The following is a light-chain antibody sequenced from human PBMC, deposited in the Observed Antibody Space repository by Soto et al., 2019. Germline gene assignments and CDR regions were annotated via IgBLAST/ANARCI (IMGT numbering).Light chain of an antibody. CDR1: QSVSSSY. J-gene: IGKJ1*01. Sequence: EIVLTQSPGTLSLSPGERATLSCRASQSVSSSYLAWYQQKPGQAPRLLIYGASSRATGIPDRFSGSGSGTDFTLTISRLEPEDSAVYYCQQRANWPGTFGQGTKVEVK. CDR3: QQRANWPGT. V-gene: IGKV3D-20*02. CDR2: GAS.